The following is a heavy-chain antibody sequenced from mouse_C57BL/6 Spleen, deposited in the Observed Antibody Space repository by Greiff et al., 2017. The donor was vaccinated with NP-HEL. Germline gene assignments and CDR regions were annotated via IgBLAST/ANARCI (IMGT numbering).Heavy chain of an antibody. J-gene: IGHJ3*01. CDR1: GYAFRSYW. CDR2: IYPGDGDT. Sequence: QVQLKESGAELVKPGASVKISCKASGYAFRSYWMNWVKQRPGKGLEWIGQIYPGDGDTNYNGKFKGKATLTADKSSSTAYMQLSSLTSEDSAVYFCARSGGYYGSSPRFAYWGQGTLVTVSA. V-gene: IGHV1-80*01. CDR3: ARSGGYYGSSPRFAY. D-gene: IGHD1-1*01.